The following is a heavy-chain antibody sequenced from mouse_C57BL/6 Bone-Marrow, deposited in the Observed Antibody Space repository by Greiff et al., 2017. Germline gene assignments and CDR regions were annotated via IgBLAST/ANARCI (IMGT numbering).Heavy chain of an antibody. D-gene: IGHD1-1*01. J-gene: IGHJ3*01. Sequence: EVQLVESGAELVRPGASVKLSCTASGFNIKDDYMHWVKQRPEQGLEWIGWIDPENGDTAYASKFQGKATITADTSSNTAYLQLSSLTSEDTAVYYCTTLDYYGSEAWFAYWGQGTLVTVSA. CDR2: IDPENGDT. CDR1: GFNIKDDY. CDR3: TTLDYYGSEAWFAY. V-gene: IGHV14-4*01.